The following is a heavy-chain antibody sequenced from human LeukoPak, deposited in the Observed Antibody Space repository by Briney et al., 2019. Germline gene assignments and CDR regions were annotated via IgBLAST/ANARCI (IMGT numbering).Heavy chain of an antibody. D-gene: IGHD3-22*01. J-gene: IGHJ3*02. CDR2: IYYSGST. Sequence: KPSQTLSLTCTVSGGSISSGGYYWSWIRQHPGKGLEWIGYIYYSGSTYYNPSLKSRVTISVDTPKNQFSLKLSSVTAADTAVYYCARDRAEVITNAFDIWGQGTMVTVSS. V-gene: IGHV4-31*03. CDR1: GGSISSGGYY. CDR3: ARDRAEVITNAFDI.